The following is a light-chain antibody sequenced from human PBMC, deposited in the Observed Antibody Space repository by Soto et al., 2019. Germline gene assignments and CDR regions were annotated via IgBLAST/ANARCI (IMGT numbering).Light chain of an antibody. Sequence: DIQMTQSPSSLSASIGDRVTITCRASQGISNSLAWYQQKPGKGPSLLIYDASTLQSGVPSRFSGSGSGTDFTLTINSLQPEDVATYYCQKYKSAPYTFGPGTKXDIK. CDR1: QGISNS. CDR3: QKYKSAPYT. V-gene: IGKV1-27*01. CDR2: DAS. J-gene: IGKJ3*01.